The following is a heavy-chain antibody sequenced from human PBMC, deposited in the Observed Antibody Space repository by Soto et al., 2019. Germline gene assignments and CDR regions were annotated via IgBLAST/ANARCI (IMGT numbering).Heavy chain of an antibody. CDR2: ISYDGSKT. CDR3: ARDWATAGTYLGIDD. J-gene: IGHJ4*02. D-gene: IGHD1-26*01. CDR1: GFTFSSHG. Sequence: QVQLVESGGGMVQPGRSLRLSCAASGFTFSSHGIHWVRQAPGKGLEWATFISYDGSKTYYADSVKGRFTISRDNSQNTLYLQMNSLRPEDTAVYFCARDWATAGTYLGIDDWGQGTLVTVSS. V-gene: IGHV3-30-3*01.